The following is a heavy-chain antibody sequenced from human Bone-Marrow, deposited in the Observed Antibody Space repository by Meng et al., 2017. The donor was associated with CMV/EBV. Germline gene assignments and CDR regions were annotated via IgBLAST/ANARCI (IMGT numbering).Heavy chain of an antibody. Sequence: ASVKVSCKASGYIFTEHYVHWVRQAPGEGLEWMGWVNPNSGGTNYAQKFQGRVTMTTDTSTSTAYMELRSLRSDDTAVYYCARAVVVVPAAIQYYYYGMDVWGQGTTVTVYS. D-gene: IGHD2-2*01. CDR3: ARAVVVVPAAIQYYYYGMDV. CDR2: VNPNSGGT. CDR1: GYIFTEHY. J-gene: IGHJ6*01. V-gene: IGHV1-2*02.